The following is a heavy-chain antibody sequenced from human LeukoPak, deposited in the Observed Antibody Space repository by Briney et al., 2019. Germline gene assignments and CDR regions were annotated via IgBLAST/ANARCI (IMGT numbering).Heavy chain of an antibody. CDR1: GYIFSTYW. V-gene: IGHV5-51*01. D-gene: IGHD3-22*01. CDR3: ARHPSSGYYPDY. J-gene: IGHJ4*02. Sequence: GESLKISCKGSGYIFSTYWIAWVRQMPGKGLEWMGIIYPGDSETRYSPSFQGQVTISVDKSISTAYLQWSSLKAPDTAMYYCARHPSSGYYPDYWGQGTLVTVSS. CDR2: IYPGDSET.